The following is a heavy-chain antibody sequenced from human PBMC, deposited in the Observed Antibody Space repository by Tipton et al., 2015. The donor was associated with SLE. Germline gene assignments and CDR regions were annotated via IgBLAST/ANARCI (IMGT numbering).Heavy chain of an antibody. CDR1: GFTFSSYW. Sequence: SLRLSCVASGFTFSSYWMSWVRQAPGKGLEWVANIRPEGTETYYVGSMKGRFTISRDNAKNSLYLQMSRLRDEDTAVHYCARDRGSGWFDFDYWGQGTLVTVSS. CDR3: ARDRGSGWFDFDY. CDR2: IRPEGTET. J-gene: IGHJ4*02. V-gene: IGHV3-7*01. D-gene: IGHD6-19*01.